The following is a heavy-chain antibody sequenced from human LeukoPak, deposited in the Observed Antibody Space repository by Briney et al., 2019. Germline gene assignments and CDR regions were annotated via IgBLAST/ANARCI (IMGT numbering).Heavy chain of an antibody. J-gene: IGHJ4*02. V-gene: IGHV3-9*01. D-gene: IGHD3-22*01. Sequence: HPGRSLRLSCAASGFTFGGYAMHWVRQAPGKGLEWVSGISWNSGSKDYADSVKGRFTISRDNAKNSLYLQMNSLRVEDTALYYCAKDRGLYYDSTGYSFDYWGQGTLVNVSS. CDR3: AKDRGLYYDSTGYSFDY. CDR2: ISWNSGSK. CDR1: GFTFGGYA.